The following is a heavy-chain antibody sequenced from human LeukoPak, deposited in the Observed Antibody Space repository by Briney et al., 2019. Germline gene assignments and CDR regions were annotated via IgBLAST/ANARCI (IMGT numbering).Heavy chain of an antibody. V-gene: IGHV3-53*01. D-gene: IGHD1-1*01. CDR2: MSGTANMI. Sequence: SGGSLRLSCAASGFTVSSNYMSWVRQTPGQGLEWVAGMSGTANMIFYADSVKGRFTISRDNSENTLYLQMNSLRAEDTALYYCGKSGNWSRGPFDIWGRGTGVTVSS. CDR3: GKSGNWSRGPFDI. J-gene: IGHJ3*02. CDR1: GFTVSSNY.